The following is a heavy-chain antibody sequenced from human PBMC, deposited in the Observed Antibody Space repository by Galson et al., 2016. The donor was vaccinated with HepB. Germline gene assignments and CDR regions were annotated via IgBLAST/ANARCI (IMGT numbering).Heavy chain of an antibody. CDR2: IYYSGST. Sequence: SETLSLTCTVSGGSISSSSYYWGWIRQPPGRGLEWIGNIYYSGSTYNNPSLESRVTITVDTSKNQFSLKLTSVTAADTAVYYCARTGRSGSSYGGIQGTFDVWGQGTMVTVSS. CDR1: GGSISSSSYY. D-gene: IGHD5-18*01. J-gene: IGHJ3*01. CDR3: ARTGRSGSSYGGIQGTFDV. V-gene: IGHV4-39*01.